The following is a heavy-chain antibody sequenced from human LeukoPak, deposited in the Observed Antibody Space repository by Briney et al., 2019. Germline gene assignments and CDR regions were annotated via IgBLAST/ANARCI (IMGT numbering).Heavy chain of an antibody. D-gene: IGHD3-16*01. CDR2: IYPGDSDP. V-gene: IGHV5-51*01. J-gene: IGHJ4*02. Sequence: GESLKISCKGSGYSLTNYWTVWVRQMPGKGLEWMGTIYPGDSDPTYSPSFQGQVTISADKSISTAYLQWSSLKASDTAMYYCARRSYAHGRGGSLTFDYWGQGTLVTVSS. CDR3: ARRSYAHGRGGSLTFDY. CDR1: GYSLTNYW.